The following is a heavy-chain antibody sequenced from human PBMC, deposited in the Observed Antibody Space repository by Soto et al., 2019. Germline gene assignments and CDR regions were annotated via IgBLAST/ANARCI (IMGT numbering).Heavy chain of an antibody. CDR1: GGTFSTYA. Sequence: QVQLVQSGAEVKQPGSSVKVSCKSSGGTFSTYAISWVRQAPGQGLEWMGGIIPIFGTANYAQKFQGRVTITADESTTTAYMEVISLRSEDTAVYYCARDEMVVATGSRTWHYYYGMDVWGQGTTVTVSS. CDR2: IIPIFGTA. V-gene: IGHV1-69*12. J-gene: IGHJ6*02. D-gene: IGHD2-15*01. CDR3: ARDEMVVATGSRTWHYYYGMDV.